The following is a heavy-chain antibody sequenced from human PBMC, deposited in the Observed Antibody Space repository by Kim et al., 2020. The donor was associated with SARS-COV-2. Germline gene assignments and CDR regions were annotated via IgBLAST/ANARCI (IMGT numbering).Heavy chain of an antibody. D-gene: IGHD2-21*02. Sequence: GGSLRLSCAASGFTFNIYGIHWVRQAPGKGLEWVAVIWYDGTNKYYADSVKGRFTISRDNSKNTLYLQMNSLRAEDTAVYYCASPREAYCGGDCYFDYWGQGTLVTVSS. CDR3: ASPREAYCGGDCYFDY. CDR1: GFTFNIYG. J-gene: IGHJ4*02. V-gene: IGHV3-33*01. CDR2: IWYDGTNK.